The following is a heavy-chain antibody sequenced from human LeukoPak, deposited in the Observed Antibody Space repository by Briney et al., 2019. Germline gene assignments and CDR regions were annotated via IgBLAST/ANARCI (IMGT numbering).Heavy chain of an antibody. J-gene: IGHJ6*02. V-gene: IGHV4-39*07. CDR3: ASFTVAGTEKYYYYYAMDV. D-gene: IGHD6-19*01. CDR2: IYYSGST. Sequence: SETLSLTCTVSGGSISSSSYYWGWIRQPPGNGLEWIGSIYYSGSTYYNPSLKSRVTISVDTSKNQFSLKLSSVTAADTAVYYCASFTVAGTEKYYYYYAMDVWGQGTAVTVSS. CDR1: GGSISSSSYY.